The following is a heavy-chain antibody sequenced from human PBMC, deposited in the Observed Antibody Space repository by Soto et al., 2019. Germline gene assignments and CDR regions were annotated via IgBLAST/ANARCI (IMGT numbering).Heavy chain of an antibody. Sequence: QVQLQESGPGLVKPSGTLSLTCAVSGGSISSSNWWSWVRQPPGKGLEWIGEIYHSGSTNYNPSPKSRVTVSVAKSQHQFSLKLSSVTAADTAVYYCAAGYSSSWPEYFQHWGQGTLVTVSS. CDR1: GGSISSSNW. CDR2: IYHSGST. D-gene: IGHD6-13*01. J-gene: IGHJ1*01. CDR3: AAGYSSSWPEYFQH. V-gene: IGHV4-4*02.